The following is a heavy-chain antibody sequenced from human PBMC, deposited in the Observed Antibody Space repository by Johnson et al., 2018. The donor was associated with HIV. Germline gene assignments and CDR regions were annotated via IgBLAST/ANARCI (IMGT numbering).Heavy chain of an antibody. D-gene: IGHD3-10*01. Sequence: QVQLVESGGGVVQPGRSLRLSCVASGFTFSNYAMHWVRQSPGKGLEWVAVSSSDESNKYYLDSVKGRFSISRDNSRKTLYLQMSSLRAEDTAMYFCAREGYYASRGTFDIWGEGTMVTVSS. CDR2: SSSDESNK. J-gene: IGHJ3*02. V-gene: IGHV3-30*04. CDR1: GFTFSNYA. CDR3: AREGYYASRGTFDI.